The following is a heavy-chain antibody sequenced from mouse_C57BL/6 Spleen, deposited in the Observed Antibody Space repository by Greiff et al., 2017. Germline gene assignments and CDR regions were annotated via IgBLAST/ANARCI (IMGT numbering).Heavy chain of an antibody. D-gene: IGHD1-1*01. Sequence: QVQLQQPGAELVMPGASVKLSCKASGYTFTSYWMHWVKQRPGQGLEWIGEIDPSDSYTNYNQKFKGKSTLTVDKSSSTDYMQLSSLTSEDSAVYYCARASITTVVATGYFDVWGTGTTVTVSS. CDR1: GYTFTSYW. CDR2: IDPSDSYT. J-gene: IGHJ1*03. CDR3: ARASITTVVATGYFDV. V-gene: IGHV1-69*01.